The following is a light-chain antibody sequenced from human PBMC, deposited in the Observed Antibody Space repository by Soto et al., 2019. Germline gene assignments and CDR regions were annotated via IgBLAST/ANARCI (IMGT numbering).Light chain of an antibody. CDR3: CSYAGSSTFERV. CDR2: EGS. CDR1: SSDVGSYNL. Sequence: QLVLTQPASVSGSPGQSITISCTGTSSDVGSYNLVSWYQQHPGKAPKLMIYEGSKRPSGVSNRFSGSKSGNTASLTISGLQAEDEADYYCCSYAGSSTFERVFGGGTKLTVL. V-gene: IGLV2-23*03. J-gene: IGLJ3*02.